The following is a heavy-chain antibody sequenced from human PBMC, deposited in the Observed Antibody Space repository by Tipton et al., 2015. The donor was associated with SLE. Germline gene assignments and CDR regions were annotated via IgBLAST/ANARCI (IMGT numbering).Heavy chain of an antibody. CDR3: ARGGGSNYDY. D-gene: IGHD4-11*01. CDR1: GGSISGYY. CDR2: VYSSGST. Sequence: TLSLTCTVSGGSISGYYWSWIRQPAGKGLEWIGRVYSSGSTIYNPSIKSRITLSLDTSKNQFSLRVNSVTAADTAVYYCARGGGSNYDYWGQGTLVTVSS. J-gene: IGHJ4*02. V-gene: IGHV4-4*07.